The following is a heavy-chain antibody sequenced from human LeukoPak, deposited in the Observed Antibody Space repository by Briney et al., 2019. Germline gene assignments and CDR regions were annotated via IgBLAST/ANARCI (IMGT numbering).Heavy chain of an antibody. CDR3: ARDSGQRSHYYYYYYMDV. CDR2: IIPIFGTA. J-gene: IGHJ6*03. V-gene: IGHV1-69*06. Sequence: GASVKVSCTASGGTFSSYAISWVRQAPGQGLEWMGGIIPIFGTANYAQKFQGRVTITADKSTSTAYMELRSLTSDDTAVYYCARDSGQRSHYYYYYYMDVWGKGTTVTVSS. D-gene: IGHD5-12*01. CDR1: GGTFSSYA.